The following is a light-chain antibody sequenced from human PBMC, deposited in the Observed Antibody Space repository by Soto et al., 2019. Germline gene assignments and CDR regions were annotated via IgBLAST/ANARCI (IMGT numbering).Light chain of an antibody. CDR1: QSISDT. CDR3: QQYNNWPWT. CDR2: GAS. J-gene: IGKJ1*01. Sequence: ETVMTQSPATLSVSPGGSATLSCRASQSISDTLAWYQQKPGQAPRLLIHGASTRATGFPARFSGSGSGTDFTLTISSLQSEDFAVYYCQQYNNWPWTFGQGTKVDIK. V-gene: IGKV3-15*01.